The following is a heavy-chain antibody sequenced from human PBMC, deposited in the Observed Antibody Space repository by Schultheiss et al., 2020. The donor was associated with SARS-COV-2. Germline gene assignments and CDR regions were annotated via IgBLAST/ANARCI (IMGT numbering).Heavy chain of an antibody. CDR1: GGSFSGYY. Sequence: GSLRLSCAVYGGSFSGYYWSWIRQPPGKGLEWIGEINHSGSTNYNPSLKSRVTISVDTSKNQFSLKLSSVTAADTAVYYCARGGGTGTDFDYWGQGTLVTVAS. CDR3: ARGGGTGTDFDY. D-gene: IGHD1/OR15-1a*01. J-gene: IGHJ4*02. CDR2: INHSGST. V-gene: IGHV4-34*01.